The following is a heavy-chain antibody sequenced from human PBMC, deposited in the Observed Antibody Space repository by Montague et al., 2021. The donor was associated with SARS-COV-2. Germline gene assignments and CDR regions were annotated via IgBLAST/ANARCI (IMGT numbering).Heavy chain of an antibody. V-gene: IGHV4-59*01. CDR2: LHHSGST. D-gene: IGHD2-8*01. J-gene: IGHJ4*02. Sequence: SETLSLTCSVSGYSITRVFWGWLRQPPGKGLEWIGHLHHSGSTNXXAFLKSRLTMSPDTSKNQFSLQLSSVTAADTVVYYCARLYLGFNGKMYFFDAWGQGILVTVSS. CDR3: ARLYLGFNGKMYFFDA. CDR1: GYSITRVF.